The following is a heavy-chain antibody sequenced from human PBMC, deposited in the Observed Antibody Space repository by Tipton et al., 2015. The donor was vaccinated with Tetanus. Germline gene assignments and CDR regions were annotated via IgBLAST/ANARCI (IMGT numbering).Heavy chain of an antibody. J-gene: IGHJ6*02. CDR3: ARDSPYYDFWSGRIIADYYYYYGMDV. CDR1: GGSISSYY. Sequence: TLSLTCTVSGGSISSYYWSWIRQPAGKGLEWIGRIYTSGGTNDNPSLKSRVTMSVDTSKNQFSLKLSSVTAADTAVYYCARDSPYYDFWSGRIIADYYYYYGMDVWGQGTTVTVSS. CDR2: IYTSGGT. D-gene: IGHD3-3*01. V-gene: IGHV4-4*07.